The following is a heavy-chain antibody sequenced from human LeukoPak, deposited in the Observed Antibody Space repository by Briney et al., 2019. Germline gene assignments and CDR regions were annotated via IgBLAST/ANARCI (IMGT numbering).Heavy chain of an antibody. V-gene: IGHV1-2*02. Sequence: VASVKVSCKASGYIFSDYYMHWVRQAPGQGLEWMGWIKPDSGGTNYEQKFQGRVIMTLDTSISTAYMELTRLTSDDTAVYYCARDGRLRNGYDNFYIWGQGTLVTVSS. CDR2: IKPDSGGT. J-gene: IGHJ4*02. CDR3: ARDGRLRNGYDNFYI. CDR1: GYIFSDYY. D-gene: IGHD5-18*01.